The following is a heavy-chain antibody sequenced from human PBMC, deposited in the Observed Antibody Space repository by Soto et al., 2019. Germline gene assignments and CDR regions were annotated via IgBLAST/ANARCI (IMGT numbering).Heavy chain of an antibody. D-gene: IGHD3-10*01. V-gene: IGHV1-18*04. Sequence: VSVKASCKASGYSLTTNGIIWVRQAPGQHLEWLGWISARNGDTSYAQGLQGRVTLTTDTSTSTAYMELKNLRSDDTAVYFCASVQLLPNPAADFWGQGTLVTVSS. CDR1: GYSLTTNG. CDR2: ISARNGDT. CDR3: ASVQLLPNPAADF. J-gene: IGHJ4*02.